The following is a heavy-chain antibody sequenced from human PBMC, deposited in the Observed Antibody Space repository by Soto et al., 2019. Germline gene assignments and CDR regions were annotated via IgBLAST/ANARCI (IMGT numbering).Heavy chain of an antibody. CDR3: ARPKEDSSGWYAYYFDY. J-gene: IGHJ4*02. CDR1: GFTFSSYS. Sequence: PGGSLRLSCAASGFTFSSYSMNWVRQAPGKGLEWVSSISSSSSNIYYADSVKGRFTISRDNAKNSLYLQMNSLRAEDTAVYYCARPKEDSSGWYAYYFDYWGQGTLVTVSS. D-gene: IGHD6-19*01. CDR2: ISSSSSNI. V-gene: IGHV3-21*01.